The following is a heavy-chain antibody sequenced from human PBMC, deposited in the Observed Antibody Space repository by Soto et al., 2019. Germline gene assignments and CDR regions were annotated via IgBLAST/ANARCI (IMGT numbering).Heavy chain of an antibody. CDR1: GFTFSSYA. J-gene: IGHJ6*02. D-gene: IGHD6-6*01. CDR3: AKDAASIAARRGSHYYYYGMDV. CDR2: ISGSGGST. Sequence: PGGSLRLSCAASGFTFSSYAMSWVRQAPGKGLEWVSAISGSGGSTYYADSVKRRFTISRDNSKNTLYLQMNSLRAEDTAVYYCAKDAASIAARRGSHYYYYGMDVWGQGTTVTVSS. V-gene: IGHV3-23*01.